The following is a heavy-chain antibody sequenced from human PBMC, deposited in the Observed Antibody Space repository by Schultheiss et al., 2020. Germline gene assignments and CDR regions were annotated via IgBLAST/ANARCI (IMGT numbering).Heavy chain of an antibody. CDR3: AHTIVTIFGVVTTNWFDH. Sequence: SGPTLVKPTQTLTLTCTFSGFSLSTSGVGVGWIRQPPGKALEWLALIYWDDDKRYSPSLKSRLTITKDTSKNQVVLTMTNMDPVDTATYYCAHTIVTIFGVVTTNWFDHWGQGTLVTVSS. J-gene: IGHJ5*02. CDR2: IYWDDDK. CDR1: GFSLSTSGVG. V-gene: IGHV2-5*02. D-gene: IGHD3-3*01.